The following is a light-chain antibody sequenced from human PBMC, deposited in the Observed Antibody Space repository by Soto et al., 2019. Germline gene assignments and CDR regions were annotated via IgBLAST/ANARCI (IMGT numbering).Light chain of an antibody. CDR3: QQSYSTPRT. CDR2: DAS. J-gene: IGKJ2*01. CDR1: QNIRSY. V-gene: IGKV1-39*01. Sequence: DIQMTQSASSLSASLGDTVTITCRASQNIRSYLNWYQQKPGKAPKLLIYDASNLQSGVPSRFSGSGSGTEFTLTINSLQPEDFATYYCQQSYSTPRTFGQGTKVDIK.